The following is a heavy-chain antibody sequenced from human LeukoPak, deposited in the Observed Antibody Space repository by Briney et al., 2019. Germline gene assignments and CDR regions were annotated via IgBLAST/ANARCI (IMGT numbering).Heavy chain of an antibody. D-gene: IGHD1-26*01. V-gene: IGHV3-9*01. J-gene: IGHJ3*02. CDR1: GFTFDDYA. Sequence: GRSLRLSCAASGFTFDDYAMHWVRQAPGKGLEWVSGISWNSGSIGYADSVKGRFTISRDNAKNSLYLQMNSLRAEDTAVYYCARAGSYAFDIWGQGTMVTVSS. CDR3: ARAGSYAFDI. CDR2: ISWNSGSI.